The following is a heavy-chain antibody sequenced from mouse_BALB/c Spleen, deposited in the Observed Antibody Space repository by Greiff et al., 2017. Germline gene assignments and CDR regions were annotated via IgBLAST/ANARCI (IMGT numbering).Heavy chain of an antibody. CDR2: ILPGSGST. CDR3: ARQNYGNPYYAMDY. V-gene: IGHV1-9*01. D-gene: IGHD2-1*01. J-gene: IGHJ4*01. CDR1: GYTFSSYW. Sequence: QVQLQQSGAELMKPGASVKISCKATGYTFSSYWIEWVKQRPGHGLEWIGEILPGSGSTNYNEKFKGKATFTADTSSNTAYMQLSSLTSEDSAVYYCARQNYGNPYYAMDYWGQGTSVTVSS.